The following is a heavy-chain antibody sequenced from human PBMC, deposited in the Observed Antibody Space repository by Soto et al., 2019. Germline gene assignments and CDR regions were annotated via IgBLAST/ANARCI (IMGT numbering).Heavy chain of an antibody. V-gene: IGHV3-11*01. D-gene: IGHD3-10*01. Sequence: TGGSLRLSCAASGFTFSDYYMSWIRQAPGKGLEWVSYISSSGSTIYYADSVKGRFTISRDNAKNSLYLQMNSLRAEDTAVYYCASYVLLWFGEFPAPNAFDIWGQGTMVTVSS. CDR2: ISSSGSTI. CDR3: ASYVLLWFGEFPAPNAFDI. CDR1: GFTFSDYY. J-gene: IGHJ3*02.